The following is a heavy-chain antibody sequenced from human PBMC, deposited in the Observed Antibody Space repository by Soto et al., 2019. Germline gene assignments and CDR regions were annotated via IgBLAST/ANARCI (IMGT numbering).Heavy chain of an antibody. V-gene: IGHV4-30-2*01. D-gene: IGHD6-19*01. CDR2: IYHSGST. Sequence: QLQLQESGSGLVKPSQTLSLTCAVSGGSISSGGYSWSWIRQPPGKGLEWIGYIYHSGSTYYNPSRKSRVTISVDRSQNQCSLKLSSVTAADTAVYYCARAGGLGAVAADYWGQGILVTVSS. CDR3: ARAGGLGAVAADY. J-gene: IGHJ4*02. CDR1: GGSISSGGYS.